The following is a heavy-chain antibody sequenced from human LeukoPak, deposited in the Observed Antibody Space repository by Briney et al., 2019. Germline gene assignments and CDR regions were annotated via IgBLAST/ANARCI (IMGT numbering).Heavy chain of an antibody. CDR2: INAGNGNT. D-gene: IGHD5-12*01. J-gene: IGHJ3*02. V-gene: IGHV1-3*01. Sequence: GASVKVSCKASGYTFTSYVMHWVRQAPGQRLEWMGWINAGNGNTKYSQKFQGRVTITRDTSASTAYMELSSLRSEDTAVYYCARGATRRDAFDIWGQGTMVAVSS. CDR3: ARGATRRDAFDI. CDR1: GYTFTSYV.